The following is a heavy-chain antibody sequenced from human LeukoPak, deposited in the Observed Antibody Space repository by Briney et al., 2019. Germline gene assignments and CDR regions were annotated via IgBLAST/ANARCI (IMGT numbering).Heavy chain of an antibody. CDR3: ATRTYYYDNPALSHDS. V-gene: IGHV4-34*01. CDR2: ISNSGST. J-gene: IGHJ4*02. D-gene: IGHD3-22*01. Sequence: SETLSLTCAVYGGSFSVHSWRWIRQPPGKGLGWIGGISNSGSTTYNPSLKSRVTISVDMSTNPFSLKLTSLTAADTAVYYCATRTYYYDNPALSHDSWGQGTLVTVSS. CDR1: GGSFSVHS.